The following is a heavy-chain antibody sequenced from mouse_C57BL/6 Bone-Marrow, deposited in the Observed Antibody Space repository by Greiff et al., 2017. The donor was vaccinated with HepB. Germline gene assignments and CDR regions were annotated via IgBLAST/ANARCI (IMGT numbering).Heavy chain of an antibody. D-gene: IGHD6-1*01. CDR2: IDPENGDT. Sequence: PLQQSGAELVRPGASVKLSCTASGFNIKDDYMHWVKQRPEQGLEWIGWIDPENGDTEYASKFQGKATITADTSSNTAYLQLSSLTSEDTAVYYCTTASYAMDYWGQGTSVTVSS. CDR1: GFNIKDDY. CDR3: TTASYAMDY. J-gene: IGHJ4*01. V-gene: IGHV14-4*01.